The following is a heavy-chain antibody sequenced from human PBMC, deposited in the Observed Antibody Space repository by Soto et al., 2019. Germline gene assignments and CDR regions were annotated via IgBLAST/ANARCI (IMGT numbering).Heavy chain of an antibody. CDR2: IKQDGSEN. V-gene: IGHV3-7*01. Sequence: GGSLRLSCTTSGFTFGGYAMSWVRQAPGKGLEWVANIKQDGSENYYVDSAKGRFTTSRDNTKNSFYLQMNSLRAEDTAVYYCARDHINGWKFDYWGRGTLVTVSS. CDR3: ARDHINGWKFDY. D-gene: IGHD6-19*01. J-gene: IGHJ4*02. CDR1: GFTFGGYA.